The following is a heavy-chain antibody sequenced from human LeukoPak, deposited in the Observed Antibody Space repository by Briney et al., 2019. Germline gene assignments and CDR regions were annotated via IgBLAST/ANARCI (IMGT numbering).Heavy chain of an antibody. D-gene: IGHD1-26*01. V-gene: IGHV3-48*02. CDR3: ARVAVGATRVDFDY. CDR1: GFTFSSYS. J-gene: IGHJ4*02. Sequence: QPGGSLRLSCAASGFTFSSYSMTWVRQAPGKGLEWISYIRSSGSPIYCADSVRGRFTISKDNAKNSLYLQMNSLRDEDTAVYYCARVAVGATRVDFDYWGQGTLVTVSS. CDR2: IRSSGSPI.